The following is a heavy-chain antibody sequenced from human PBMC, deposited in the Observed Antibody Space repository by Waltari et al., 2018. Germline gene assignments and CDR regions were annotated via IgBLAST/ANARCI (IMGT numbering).Heavy chain of an antibody. V-gene: IGHV3-53*02. CDR2: IYGADIT. Sequence: EVQLVETGGGLIQPGGSLRLSCAASGFTVSSNSRTWVRQAPGKGFEAGSLIYGADITSYADSVKGRFTVSRDNSKNTLFLQMNSLRVDDTAVYFCAKQHSAYDYFFDYWGQGTLVTVSS. D-gene: IGHD5-12*01. J-gene: IGHJ4*02. CDR3: AKQHSAYDYFFDY. CDR1: GFTVSSNS.